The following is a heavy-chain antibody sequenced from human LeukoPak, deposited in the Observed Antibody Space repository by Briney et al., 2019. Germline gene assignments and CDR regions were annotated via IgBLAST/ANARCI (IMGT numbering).Heavy chain of an antibody. V-gene: IGHV3-9*01. CDR2: ISWNSDSI. CDR1: GFSFDDYA. J-gene: IGHJ3*02. D-gene: IGHD6-13*01. Sequence: GRSLRLSCAASGFSFDDYAVHWARQAPGKGLEWVSGISWNSDSIGYADSVKGRFTISRDNAKNSLYLQMNSLRAEDTAVYYCAREGDGIAAAGVSAFDIWGQGTMVTVSS. CDR3: AREGDGIAAAGVSAFDI.